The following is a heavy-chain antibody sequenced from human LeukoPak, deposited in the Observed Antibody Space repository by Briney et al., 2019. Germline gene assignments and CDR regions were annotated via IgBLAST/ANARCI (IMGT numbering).Heavy chain of an antibody. CDR2: INPNSGGT. V-gene: IGHV1-2*02. CDR3: ARAYGDYFDY. Sequence: GSVKVSCKASGYTFTGYYMHWVRPAPGQGLGWMGWINPNSGGTNYAQKFQGRVTMTRDTSISTAYMELSRLRSDDTAVYYCARAYGDYFDYWGQGTLVTVSS. J-gene: IGHJ4*02. D-gene: IGHD4-17*01. CDR1: GYTFTGYY.